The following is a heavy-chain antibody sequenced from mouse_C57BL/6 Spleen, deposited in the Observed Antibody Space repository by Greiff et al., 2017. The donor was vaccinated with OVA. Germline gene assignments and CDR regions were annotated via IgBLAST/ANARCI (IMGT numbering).Heavy chain of an antibody. D-gene: IGHD2-5*01. CDR1: GYTFTDYY. CDR3: ARGSNYGFDY. CDR2: IYPGSGNT. J-gene: IGHJ2*01. V-gene: IGHV1-76*01. Sequence: VQLQQSGAELVRPGASVKLSCKASGYTFTDYYINWVKQRPGQGLEWIARIYPGSGNTYYNEKFKGKATLTAEKSSSTAYMQLSSLTSEDSAVYFCARGSNYGFDYWGQGTTLTVSS.